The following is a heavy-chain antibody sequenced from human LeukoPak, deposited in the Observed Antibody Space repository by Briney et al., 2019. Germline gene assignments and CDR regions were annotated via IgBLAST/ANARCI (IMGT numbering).Heavy chain of an antibody. CDR1: GFTFSSYA. CDR3: ARLRGVNIDY. Sequence: GGSLRLSCAASGFTFSSYAMSWVRQAPGKGLEWVSAISGSGGSSYYADSVKGRFTISRDNSRNTLYLQMNSLRAEDTAVYYCARLRGVNIDYWGQGTLVTVSS. CDR2: ISGSGGSS. V-gene: IGHV3-23*01. D-gene: IGHD3-10*01. J-gene: IGHJ4*02.